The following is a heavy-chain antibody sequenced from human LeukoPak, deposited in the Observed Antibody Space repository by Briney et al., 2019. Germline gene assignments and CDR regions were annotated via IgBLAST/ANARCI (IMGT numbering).Heavy chain of an antibody. CDR2: ISSSSSYI. CDR3: ATGFSGYDYRLRY. CDR1: EFTFSSYT. D-gene: IGHD5-12*01. V-gene: IGHV3-21*01. J-gene: IGHJ4*02. Sequence: KPGGSLRLSCAASEFTFSSYTMDWVRQAPGKGLEWVSSISSSSSYIYYADSVKGRFTISRDNAKNSLYLQMNSLRAEDTAVYYCATGFSGYDYRLRYWGQGTLVTVSS.